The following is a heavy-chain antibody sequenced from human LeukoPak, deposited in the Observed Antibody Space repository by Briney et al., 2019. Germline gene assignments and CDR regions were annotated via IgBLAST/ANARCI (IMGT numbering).Heavy chain of an antibody. CDR2: INSDGSST. CDR1: GFTFSSYW. V-gene: IGHV3-74*01. J-gene: IGHJ4*02. D-gene: IGHD1-26*01. CDR3: ARDKPRGSYYGSIFDS. Sequence: GGSLRLSCAASGFTFSSYWMHWVRQAPGKGLVWVSRINSDGSSTSYADSVKGRFTISRDNAKSSLFLQMNSLRAEDAAVYYCARDKPRGSYYGSIFDSWGQGTLVTVSS.